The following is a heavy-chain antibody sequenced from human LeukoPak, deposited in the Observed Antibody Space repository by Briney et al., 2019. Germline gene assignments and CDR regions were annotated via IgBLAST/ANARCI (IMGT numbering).Heavy chain of an antibody. Sequence: GGSLRLSCAASGFTFSSYAMSWLRQAPGKGLEWVSAFSGSGGSTYYADSVKGRFTISRDNSKNTLYLQMNSLRAEDTAVYYCAKDREIVVVTGIFDYWGQGTLVTVPS. CDR1: GFTFSSYA. J-gene: IGHJ4*02. CDR3: AKDREIVVVTGIFDY. D-gene: IGHD2-21*02. CDR2: FSGSGGST. V-gene: IGHV3-23*01.